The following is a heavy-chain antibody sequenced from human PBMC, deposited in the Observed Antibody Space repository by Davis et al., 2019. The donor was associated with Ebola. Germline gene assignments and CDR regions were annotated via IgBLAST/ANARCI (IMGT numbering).Heavy chain of an antibody. CDR1: GGSVRSDSYY. Sequence: PSETLSLTCSVSGGSVRSDSYYWSWIRQSRGKRLEWIGYVYYNGRTNYNPSLKSRVAISVDTFKNQFSLRLRSVSAADTAFYYCARGSVVLWGSGENWFDPWGQGTLVTVSS. CDR2: VYYNGRT. CDR3: ARGSVVLWGSGENWFDP. D-gene: IGHD1-26*01. V-gene: IGHV4-61*01. J-gene: IGHJ5*02.